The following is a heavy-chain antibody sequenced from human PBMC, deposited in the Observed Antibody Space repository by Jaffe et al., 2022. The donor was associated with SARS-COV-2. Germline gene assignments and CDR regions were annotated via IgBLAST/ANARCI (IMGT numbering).Heavy chain of an antibody. CDR2: TDGRGSDK. D-gene: IGHD5-12*01. J-gene: IGHJ4*02. CDR1: GFTFTSYA. CDR3: AKGSGGSYPKSREFDY. V-gene: IGHV3-23*05. Sequence: EVQLLESGGGLVQPGGSLRLSCAASGFTFTSYAMTWVRQAPGKGLEWVSTTDGRGSDKQYADSVKGRFTLSRDNSRNTLYLQMDSLRVEDTAVYYCAKGSGGSYPKSREFDYWGQGTLVTVSS.